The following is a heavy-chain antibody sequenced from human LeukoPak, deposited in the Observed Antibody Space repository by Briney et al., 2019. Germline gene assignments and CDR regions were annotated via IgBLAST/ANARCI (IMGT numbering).Heavy chain of an antibody. CDR1: GRSFSGYY. CDR3: ARRRALYNNRIAAAGTGWFDP. Sequence: KTSETLSLTCAVYGRSFSGYYWSWIRQPPGKGLEWIGEINHSGSTNYNPSLKSRVTISVDTSKNQFSLKLSSVTAADTAVYYCARRRALYNNRIAAAGTGWFDPWGQGTLVTVSS. D-gene: IGHD6-13*01. J-gene: IGHJ5*02. CDR2: INHSGST. V-gene: IGHV4-34*01.